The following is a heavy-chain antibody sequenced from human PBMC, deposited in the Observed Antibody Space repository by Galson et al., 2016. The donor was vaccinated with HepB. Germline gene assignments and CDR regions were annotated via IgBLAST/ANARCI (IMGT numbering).Heavy chain of an antibody. CDR1: GFTFSTYG. CDR2: IWHDGSNK. J-gene: IGHJ5*02. V-gene: IGHV3-33*01. CDR3: VRDDGRAGWWFDP. D-gene: IGHD5-24*01. Sequence: SLRLSCAASGFTFSTYGMHWVRQAPGKGLEWVAVIWHDGSNKYYADSVKGRFTISRDNSKNTLYLQMNSLRAEDTAIYFCVRDDGRAGWWFDPWGQGTLVTVTS.